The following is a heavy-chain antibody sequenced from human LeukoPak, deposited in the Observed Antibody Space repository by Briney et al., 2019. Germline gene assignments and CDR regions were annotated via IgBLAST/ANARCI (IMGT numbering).Heavy chain of an antibody. CDR3: ASGGGAGYSSDWPFDY. D-gene: IGHD6-19*01. V-gene: IGHV4-39*01. Sequence: SETLSLTCTVFGDSISSGDYYWGWIRQPPGKGLEWIGNIYYSGSSHYNPSLKSRITISVDTPKNQFSLKLSSVTAADTAVYYCASGGGAGYSSDWPFDYWGQGTLATVSS. CDR2: IYYSGSS. CDR1: GDSISSGDYY. J-gene: IGHJ4*02.